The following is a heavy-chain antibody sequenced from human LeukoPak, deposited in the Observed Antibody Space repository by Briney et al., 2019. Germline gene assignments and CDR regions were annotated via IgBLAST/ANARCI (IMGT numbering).Heavy chain of an antibody. CDR3: ARSLTAAAGNLGY. V-gene: IGHV3-21*01. CDR2: ISSTSSYI. CDR1: GFTFSRYS. Sequence: GGSLRLSCAASGFTFSRYSMNWVRQAPGKGLAWVSSISSTSSYINYADSVKGRFTISGDNAKNSLYLQMNSLRAEDTAVYYCARSLTAAAGNLGYWGQGTLVTVSS. J-gene: IGHJ4*02. D-gene: IGHD6-13*01.